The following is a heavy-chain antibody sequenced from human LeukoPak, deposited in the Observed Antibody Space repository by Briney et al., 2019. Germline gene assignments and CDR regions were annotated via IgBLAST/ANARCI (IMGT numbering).Heavy chain of an antibody. CDR2: IYSGGST. J-gene: IGHJ4*02. CDR3: ARHRSSGWSFDY. V-gene: IGHV3-53*01. CDR1: GFTVSSNY. D-gene: IGHD6-19*01. Sequence: GGSLRLSCAASGFTVSSNYMSWVRQAPGKGLEWVSVIYSGGSTYYADSVKGRFTISRDNSKNTLYLQMNSLRAEDTAVYYCARHRSSGWSFDYWGQGTLVTVSS.